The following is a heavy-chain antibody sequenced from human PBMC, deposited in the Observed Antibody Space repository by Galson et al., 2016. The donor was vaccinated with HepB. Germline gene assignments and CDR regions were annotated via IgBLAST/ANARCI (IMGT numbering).Heavy chain of an antibody. CDR2: IYYSGST. CDR1: GGSISSSSYY. Sequence: ETLSLTCTVSGGSISSSSYYWGWIRQPPGKGLEWIGSIYYSGSTNYNPSLKSRVAISVDTSKNQFSLKLSSVTAADTAVYYCARDGPYGSGSYYRSSHGFEIWGQGTMVTVSS. D-gene: IGHD3-10*01. CDR3: ARDGPYGSGSYYRSSHGFEI. V-gene: IGHV4-39*07. J-gene: IGHJ3*02.